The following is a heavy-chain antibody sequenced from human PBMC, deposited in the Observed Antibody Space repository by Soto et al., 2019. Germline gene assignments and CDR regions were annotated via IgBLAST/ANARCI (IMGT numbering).Heavy chain of an antibody. CDR2: ISSSGSSI. CDR3: ARGKGILPYYYDRSGKGYYFDC. D-gene: IGHD3-22*01. CDR1: GFTFGSYS. J-gene: IGHJ4*02. Sequence: GGSLRLSCEASGFTFGSYSINWVRQAPGKGLEWVSSISSSGSSIFYSDSVKGRFTISRDNAKNSLFLQMNSLRVEDTAVYYCARGKGILPYYYDRSGKGYYFDCWGQGTLVTVSS. V-gene: IGHV3-21*06.